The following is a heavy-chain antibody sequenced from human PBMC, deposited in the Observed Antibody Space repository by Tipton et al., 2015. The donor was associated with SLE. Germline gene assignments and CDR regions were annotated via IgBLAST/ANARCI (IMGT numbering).Heavy chain of an antibody. V-gene: IGHV1-18*01. J-gene: IGHJ4*02. Sequence: QSGAEVKKPGASVKVSCKASGYTFTSYGISWVRQAPGQGLEWMGWISAYNGNTNYAQKFQGRVTITADESTSTAYMELSSLRSEDTAVYYCARTIFGVVTSFDYWGQGTLVTVSS. CDR3: ARTIFGVVTSFDY. D-gene: IGHD3-3*01. CDR2: ISAYNGNT. CDR1: GYTFTSYG.